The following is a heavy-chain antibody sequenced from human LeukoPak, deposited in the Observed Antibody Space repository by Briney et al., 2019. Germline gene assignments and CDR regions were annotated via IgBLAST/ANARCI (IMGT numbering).Heavy chain of an antibody. CDR3: ARLYCSGGSCYQDDY. D-gene: IGHD2-15*01. J-gene: IGHJ4*02. CDR2: IDPSDSYT. V-gene: IGHV5-10-1*01. CDR1: GYSFTSYW. Sequence: GESLKISCKGSGYSFTSYWISWVRQMPGKGLEWMGRIDPSDSYTNHSPSFQGHVTISADKSISTAYLQWSSLKASDTAMYYCARLYCSGGSCYQDDYWGQGTLVTVSS.